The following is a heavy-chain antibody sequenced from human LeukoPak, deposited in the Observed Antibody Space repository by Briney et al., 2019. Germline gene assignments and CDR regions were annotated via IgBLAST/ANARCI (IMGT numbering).Heavy chain of an antibody. D-gene: IGHD3-10*01. V-gene: IGHV3-21*04. CDR1: GFTFSSYS. Sequence: GGSLRLSCAASGFTFSSYSMNWVRQAPGKGLEWVSSISSSSSYIYYADSVQGRFTISRDDAKNSLYLQMNSLRAEDTAVYYCAREKYYYGSGSYYRAPPIDYWGQGTLVTVSS. J-gene: IGHJ4*02. CDR2: ISSSSSYI. CDR3: AREKYYYGSGSYYRAPPIDY.